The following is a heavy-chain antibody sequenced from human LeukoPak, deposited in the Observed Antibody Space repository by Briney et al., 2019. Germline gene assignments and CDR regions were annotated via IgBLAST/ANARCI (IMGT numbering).Heavy chain of an antibody. Sequence: GASVKVSCKASGYTFTSCYMHWVRQAPGQGLEWMGIINPSDGTTSYAQKFQGRVTITRDTSTSTVYMELSSLRSGDTAVYYCARVYCGGGPCYSRGLIDSWGQGTLVTVSS. CDR1: GYTFTSCY. CDR2: INPSDGTT. J-gene: IGHJ4*02. D-gene: IGHD2-15*01. V-gene: IGHV1-46*01. CDR3: ARVYCGGGPCYSRGLIDS.